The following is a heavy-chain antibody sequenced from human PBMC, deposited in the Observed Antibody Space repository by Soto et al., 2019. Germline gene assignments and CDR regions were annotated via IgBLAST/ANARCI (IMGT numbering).Heavy chain of an antibody. CDR3: ALLVVAALDAFDI. V-gene: IGHV4-34*01. J-gene: IGHJ3*02. CDR2: INHGGST. D-gene: IGHD2-15*01. Sequence: SETLSLTCAVYVGSFSGYYWSWIRQPPGKGLEWIGEINHGGSTNYNPSLKSRVTISVDTSKNQFSLKLSSVTAADTAVYYCALLVVAALDAFDIWGQGTMVTVSS. CDR1: VGSFSGYY.